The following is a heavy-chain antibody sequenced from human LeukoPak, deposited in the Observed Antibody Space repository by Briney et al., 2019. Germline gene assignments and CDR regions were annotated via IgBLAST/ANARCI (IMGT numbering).Heavy chain of an antibody. D-gene: IGHD4-17*01. V-gene: IGHV3-66*02. CDR1: GFSVSSRY. Sequence: GGSLRLSCAASGFSVSSRYMTWVRQAPGKGLEWVSVIYSGGSIYYADSLRGRFTISRDNSKNTLYLQMNSLRAEDTAVYYCATDSNNNGDYEAWGQGTLVTVSS. J-gene: IGHJ5*02. CDR2: IYSGGSI. CDR3: ATDSNNNGDYEA.